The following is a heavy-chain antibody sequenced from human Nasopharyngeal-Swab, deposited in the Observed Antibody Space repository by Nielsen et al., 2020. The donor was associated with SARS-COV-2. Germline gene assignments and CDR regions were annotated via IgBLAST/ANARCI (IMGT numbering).Heavy chain of an antibody. CDR2: IYYSGST. Sequence: SETLSLTCTVSGGSISSSSYYWGWIRQPPGKGLEWIGSIYYSGSTYYNPSPKSRVTISVDTSKNQFSLKLSSVTAADTAVYYCARDYDRWLVFDYWGQGTLVTVSS. D-gene: IGHD6-19*01. CDR3: ARDYDRWLVFDY. CDR1: GGSISSSSYY. V-gene: IGHV4-39*07. J-gene: IGHJ4*02.